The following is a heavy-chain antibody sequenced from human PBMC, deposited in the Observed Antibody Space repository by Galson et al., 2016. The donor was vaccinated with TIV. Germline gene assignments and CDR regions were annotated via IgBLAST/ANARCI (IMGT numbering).Heavy chain of an antibody. CDR2: IFHTGSI. CDR1: GFSLPTSGV. Sequence: LVKPTQTLTLTCSFSGFSLPTSGVGVGWIRQPPGKGLEWIGAIFHTGSIDYNPSLKSRVTISVDTSNNRFSLNLGSVTAADTAVYFCALRVPTYSNQWFWGQGTLVPVSS. D-gene: IGHD3-22*01. J-gene: IGHJ4*02. V-gene: IGHV4-28*02. CDR3: ALRVPTYSNQWF.